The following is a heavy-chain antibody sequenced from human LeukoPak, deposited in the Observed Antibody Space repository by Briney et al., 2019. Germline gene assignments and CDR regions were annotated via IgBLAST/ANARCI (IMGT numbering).Heavy chain of an antibody. V-gene: IGHV4-59*01. CDR1: GGSISSYY. CDR2: IYYSGST. J-gene: IGHJ4*02. CDR3: ARIHGSGSPWYPIDY. Sequence: SETLSLTCTVSGGSISSYYWSWIRLPPGKGLEWIGYIYYSGSTNYNPSLKSRVTISVDTSKNQFSLKLSSVTAADTAVYYCARIHGSGSPWYPIDYWGQGTLVTVSS. D-gene: IGHD3-10*01.